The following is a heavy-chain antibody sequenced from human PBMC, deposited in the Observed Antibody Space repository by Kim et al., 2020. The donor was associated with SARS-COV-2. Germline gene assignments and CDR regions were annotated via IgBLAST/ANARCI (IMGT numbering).Heavy chain of an antibody. CDR3: AFEVLGADTPSDYYYGVD. V-gene: IGHV1-69*13. D-gene: IGHD2-15*01. CDR1: GGTFSSYA. Sequence: SVKVSCKASGGTFSSYAISWVRQAPGQGLEWMGGINPIFGTANYAQKFQGRVTITADESTSTAYMELSSLRAEDTAGYYCAFEVLGADTPSDYYYGVD. J-gene: IGHJ6*01. CDR2: INPIFGTA.